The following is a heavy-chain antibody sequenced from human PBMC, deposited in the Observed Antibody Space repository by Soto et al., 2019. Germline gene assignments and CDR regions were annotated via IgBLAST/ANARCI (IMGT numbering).Heavy chain of an antibody. CDR3: ARVNPNWSDAFDI. Sequence: SETLSLTCTVSGGSISSGGYYWSWIRQHPGKGLEWIGYIYYSGSTYYNPSLKSRVTISVDTSKNQFSLKLSSVTAADTAVYYCARVNPNWSDAFDIWGQGTMLTVSS. CDR2: IYYSGST. V-gene: IGHV4-31*03. J-gene: IGHJ3*02. D-gene: IGHD1-1*01. CDR1: GGSISSGGYY.